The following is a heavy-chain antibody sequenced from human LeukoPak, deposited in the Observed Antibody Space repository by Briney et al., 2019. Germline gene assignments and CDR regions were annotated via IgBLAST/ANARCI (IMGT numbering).Heavy chain of an antibody. CDR2: ISGSGGST. J-gene: IGHJ4*02. CDR1: GFTFSSLA. D-gene: IGHD3-9*01. Sequence: GGSLRLSCAVSGFTFSSLAMSWVRQAPGKGLEWVSAISGSGGSTYYADSVKGRFTISRDNSKNTLYLQMNSLRAEDTAVYYCAKELYHHGLFDWLFDYWGQGTLVTVSS. V-gene: IGHV3-23*01. CDR3: AKELYHHGLFDWLFDY.